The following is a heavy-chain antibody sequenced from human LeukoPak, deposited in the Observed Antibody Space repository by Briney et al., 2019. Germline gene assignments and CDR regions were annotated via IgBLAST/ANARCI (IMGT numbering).Heavy chain of an antibody. CDR1: GFTFSSYS. CDR3: AREPGIPYCGGDCPNWFDP. D-gene: IGHD2-21*02. V-gene: IGHV3-21*01. J-gene: IGHJ5*02. CDR2: ISSSSSYI. Sequence: GGSLRLSCAASGFTFSSYSMNWVRQAPGKGLEWVSSISSSSSYIYYADSVKGRFTISRDNAKNSLYLQMNSLRAEDTAVYYCAREPGIPYCGGDCPNWFDPWGQGTLVTVSS.